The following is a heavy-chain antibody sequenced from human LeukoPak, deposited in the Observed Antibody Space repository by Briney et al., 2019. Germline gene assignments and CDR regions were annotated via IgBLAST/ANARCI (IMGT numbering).Heavy chain of an antibody. CDR2: INWKSNNI. CDR3: ARDRAGYFYAMDV. D-gene: IGHD6-13*01. Sequence: QPGRSLRLSCAASGFTFGDYAMHWVRQAPGKGLEWVSGINWKSNNIGYADSVEGRFTISRDNAKNSLYLQMNSLRTEDTALYYCARDRAGYFYAMDVWGQGTSVIVSS. V-gene: IGHV3-9*01. J-gene: IGHJ6*02. CDR1: GFTFGDYA.